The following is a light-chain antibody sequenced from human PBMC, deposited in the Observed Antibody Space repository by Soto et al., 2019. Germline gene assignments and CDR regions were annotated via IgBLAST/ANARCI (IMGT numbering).Light chain of an antibody. CDR1: SSDIGSNT. J-gene: IGLJ1*01. CDR2: NNN. V-gene: IGLV1-44*01. CDR3: AEWDDSLNGLV. Sequence: QSVLTQPPSASGTPGQRVTISCSGSSSDIGSNTVNLYQQLQATAPKLLMYNNNQRPSGIPDRCSGSKSGTSASLAISGLQSEDEADYYCAEWDDSLNGLVFGTGTKVTVL.